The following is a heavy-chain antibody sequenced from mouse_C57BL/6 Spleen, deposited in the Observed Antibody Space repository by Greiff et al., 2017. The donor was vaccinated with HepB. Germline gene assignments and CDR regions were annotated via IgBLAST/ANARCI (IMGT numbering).Heavy chain of an antibody. CDR2: ISYSGST. D-gene: IGHD1-1*01. CDR3: ARFTTVVAPYFDY. CDR1: GYSITSGYD. J-gene: IGHJ2*01. Sequence: VQLQQSGPGMVKPSQSLSLTCTVTGYSITSGYDWHWIRHFPGNKLEWMGYISYSGSTNYNPSLKSRISITHDTSKNHFFLKLNSVTTEDTATYYCARFTTVVAPYFDYWGQGTTLTVSS. V-gene: IGHV3-1*01.